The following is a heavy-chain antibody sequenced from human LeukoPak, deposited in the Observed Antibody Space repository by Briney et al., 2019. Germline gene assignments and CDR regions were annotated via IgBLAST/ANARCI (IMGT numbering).Heavy chain of an antibody. CDR2: IYYSGST. Sequence: PSETLSLTCTVSGGSISSYYWSWIRQPPGKGLEWIGYIYYSGSTNYKPSLKSRVTISVETSKNQFSLKLSSVTAADTAVYYCARDYDILTGYRWGFDYWGQGTLVTVSS. CDR3: ARDYDILTGYRWGFDY. J-gene: IGHJ4*02. V-gene: IGHV4-59*12. CDR1: GGSISSYY. D-gene: IGHD3-9*01.